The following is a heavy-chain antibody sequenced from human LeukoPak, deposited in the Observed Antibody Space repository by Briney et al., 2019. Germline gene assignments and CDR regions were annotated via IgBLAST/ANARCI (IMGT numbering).Heavy chain of an antibody. V-gene: IGHV1-8*03. D-gene: IGHD3-3*01. Sequence: ASVKVSCKASGYTFTSYDINWVPQATGQACEWRGWMNPNSGNTGYAQKFQGRVTITRNTSISTAYMELSSLRSEDTAVYYCARADFWSGYPYSYYMDVWGKGTTVTVSS. CDR2: MNPNSGNT. CDR3: ARADFWSGYPYSYYMDV. CDR1: GYTFTSYD. J-gene: IGHJ6*03.